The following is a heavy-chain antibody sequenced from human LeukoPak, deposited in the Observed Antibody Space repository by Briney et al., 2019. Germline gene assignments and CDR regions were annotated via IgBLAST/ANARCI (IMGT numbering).Heavy chain of an antibody. CDR1: GFTLTNSA. D-gene: IGHD3-22*01. V-gene: IGHV1-58*01. Sequence: SVKVSCKASGFTLTNSAVQWVRQARGQRLEWIGWIVVGSGNINYAEKFQERVTITRDMSTRTAYMELSSLRFEDTAVYYCATTAYFDKDYYMDVWGKGTTVIVSS. J-gene: IGHJ6*03. CDR3: ATTAYFDKDYYMDV. CDR2: IVVGSGNI.